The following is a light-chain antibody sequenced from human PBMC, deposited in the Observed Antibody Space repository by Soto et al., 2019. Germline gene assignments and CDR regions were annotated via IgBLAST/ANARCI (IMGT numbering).Light chain of an antibody. Sequence: DIQMTQSPSTLSASVVDRVTITCRASQSITNRLAWYQQKPGKAPKVLIYDASNLEYGVPSRFSGSGFGTEFILTISSLQPDDFATYYCQHYGGMWTFGQGTKVDIK. CDR1: QSITNR. CDR3: QHYGGMWT. J-gene: IGKJ1*01. V-gene: IGKV1-5*01. CDR2: DAS.